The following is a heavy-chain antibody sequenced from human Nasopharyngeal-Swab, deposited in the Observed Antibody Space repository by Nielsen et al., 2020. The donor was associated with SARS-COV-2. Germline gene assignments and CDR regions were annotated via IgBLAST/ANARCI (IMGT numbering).Heavy chain of an antibody. CDR2: ISGSGGST. CDR1: GFTFSSYA. J-gene: IGHJ5*02. Sequence: GGSLRLSCAASGFTFSSYAMSWVRQAPEKGLEWVSAISGSGGSTYYADSVKGRFTISRDNSKNTLYLQMNSLRAEDTAVYYCATSPGIAAAGPNWFDPWGQGTLVTVSS. D-gene: IGHD6-13*01. CDR3: ATSPGIAAAGPNWFDP. V-gene: IGHV3-23*01.